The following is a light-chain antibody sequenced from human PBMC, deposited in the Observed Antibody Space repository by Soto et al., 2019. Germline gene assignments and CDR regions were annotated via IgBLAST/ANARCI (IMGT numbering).Light chain of an antibody. Sequence: EIVLTQSPGTLSLSPGERATLSCRASQSVNSNYLAWYQQKPGQAPRLLMYETSTRATGIPDRFSGSGSGTYFTLTISRLEPEDFAVYCCQQFGTSPLWTFGQGTKVEMK. CDR1: QSVNSNY. CDR3: QQFGTSPLWT. V-gene: IGKV3-20*01. J-gene: IGKJ1*01. CDR2: ETS.